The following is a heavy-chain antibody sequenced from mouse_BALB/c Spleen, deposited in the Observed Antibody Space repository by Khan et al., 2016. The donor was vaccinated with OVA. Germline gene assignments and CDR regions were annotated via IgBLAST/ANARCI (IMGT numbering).Heavy chain of an antibody. CDR2: ISYSGGT. D-gene: IGHD1-1*01. V-gene: IGHV3-2*02. CDR3: ARENYYRYYFDY. J-gene: IGHJ2*01. CDR1: GYSINSGYA. Sequence: EVQLVESGPGLVKPSQSLSLTCTVTGYSINSGYAWNWIRQFPGNKLELMGYISYSGGTSYNPSLKSRISITRDTSKNQFFLQLNSVTTEDTANYNSARENYYRYYFDYWGQGTPLTVSS.